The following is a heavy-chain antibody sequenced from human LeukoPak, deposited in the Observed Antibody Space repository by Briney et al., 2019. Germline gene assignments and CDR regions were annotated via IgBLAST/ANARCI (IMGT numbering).Heavy chain of an antibody. J-gene: IGHJ4*02. D-gene: IGHD4-23*01. CDR2: ISSSSGYI. CDR1: GFTFSSYS. V-gene: IGHV3-21*01. CDR3: ARETTVVKKIDY. Sequence: PGGSLRLSCEASGFTFSSYSVNWVRQAPGKGLEWVSSISSSSGYIYYADSVKGRFTISRDNAKNSLYLQMNSLRDEDTAIYYCARETTVVKKIDYWGQGTLVTVSS.